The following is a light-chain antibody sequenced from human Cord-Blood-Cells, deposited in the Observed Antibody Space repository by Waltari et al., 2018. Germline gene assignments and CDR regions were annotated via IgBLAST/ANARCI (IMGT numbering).Light chain of an antibody. CDR1: SXXXGVXXX. J-gene: IGLJ3*02. V-gene: IGLV2-14*01. Sequence: QSALTQPASVSGSPGQSXXXSCTGTSXXXGVXXXVSXYQQHQGKAPKLMIYDVNKRPAGVSNRFSGYKSGNTASLTISGLQAEDEADYYCSSYTSSSTPWVFGGGTKLTVX. CDR2: DVN. CDR3: SSYTSSSTPWV.